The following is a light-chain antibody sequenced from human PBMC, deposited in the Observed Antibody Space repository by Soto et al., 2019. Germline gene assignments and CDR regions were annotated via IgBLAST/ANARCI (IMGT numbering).Light chain of an antibody. Sequence: DIQLTQSPSFLSASVGDRVTITCRASQGISSYLAWYQQKPGKAPKLLIYAASTLQSGVPSRFSGSGSGTEFTLTISSLQPEDFATYYWQQLGTFGQGTKLEIK. V-gene: IGKV1-9*01. CDR1: QGISSY. CDR3: QQLGT. J-gene: IGKJ2*02. CDR2: AAS.